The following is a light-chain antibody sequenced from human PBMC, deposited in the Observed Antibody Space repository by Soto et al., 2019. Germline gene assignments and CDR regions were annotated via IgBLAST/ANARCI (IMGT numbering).Light chain of an antibody. J-gene: IGLJ2*01. CDR3: ATWDSGLSKLL. CDR2: DTH. Sequence: QSVLTQAPSASGTPGQRVTISCSGSNSNIGNHYVYWYQHFPGAAPKLVIFDTHKRPSGIPDRFSGSKSATSATLGITGLQPGDEADYYCATWDSGLSKLLFGGGTKLTVL. CDR1: NSNIGNHY. V-gene: IGLV1-51*01.